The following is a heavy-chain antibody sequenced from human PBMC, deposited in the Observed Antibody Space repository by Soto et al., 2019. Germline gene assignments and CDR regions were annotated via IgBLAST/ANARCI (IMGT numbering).Heavy chain of an antibody. V-gene: IGHV4-59*08. J-gene: IGHJ6*03. Sequence: PSETLSLTCTVSGGSISSYYWSWIRQPPGKGLEWIGYIYYSGSTNYNPSLKSRVTISVDTSKNQFSLKLSSVTAADTAVYYCARHGYLEGPPIFQLPSNYYYYMDVWGKGTTVTVSS. CDR1: GGSISSYY. D-gene: IGHD2-2*01. CDR3: ARHGYLEGPPIFQLPSNYYYYMDV. CDR2: IYYSGST.